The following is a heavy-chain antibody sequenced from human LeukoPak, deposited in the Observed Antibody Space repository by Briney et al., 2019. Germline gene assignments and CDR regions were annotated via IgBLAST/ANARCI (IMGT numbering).Heavy chain of an antibody. CDR2: INPNSGGT. D-gene: IGHD3-22*01. J-gene: IGHJ4*02. V-gene: IGHV1-2*02. CDR3: ARLASLYDSSGYYWGDY. Sequence: ASVKVSCKASGYTFTGYYMHWVRQAPGQGLEWMGWINPNSGGTNYAQKFQGRVTMTRDTSISTAYMELSRLRSDDTAVYYCARLASLYDSSGYYWGDYWGQGTLVTVSS. CDR1: GYTFTGYY.